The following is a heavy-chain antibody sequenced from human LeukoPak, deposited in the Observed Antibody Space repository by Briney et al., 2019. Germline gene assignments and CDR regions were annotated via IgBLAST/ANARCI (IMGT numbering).Heavy chain of an antibody. J-gene: IGHJ4*02. CDR2: IPFDGSNK. D-gene: IGHD5-18*01. V-gene: IGHV3-30*02. Sequence: GGSLGLSCPASGFTFSTYGIHWVRQAPGKGLEWVAFIPFDGSNKYYADSMKGRFTISRDNSKNTLYLQMSSLRAEDTAMYYCAKESGPWNSYAPFDYWGQGTLVTVSS. CDR1: GFTFSTYG. CDR3: AKESGPWNSYAPFDY.